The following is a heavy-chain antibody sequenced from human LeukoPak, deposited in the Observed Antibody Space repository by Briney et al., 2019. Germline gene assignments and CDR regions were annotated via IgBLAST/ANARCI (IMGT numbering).Heavy chain of an antibody. V-gene: IGHV1-2*02. J-gene: IGHJ4*02. Sequence: ASVKVSCKASGYTFTGYYMHWVRQAPGQGLEWMGWINPNSGGTNYAQKFQGRVTMTRDTSISTAYMELSRLRSDDTAVYYCAREVPAARVGAYWGQGTLVTVSS. D-gene: IGHD2-2*01. CDR1: GYTFTGYY. CDR3: AREVPAARVGAY. CDR2: INPNSGGT.